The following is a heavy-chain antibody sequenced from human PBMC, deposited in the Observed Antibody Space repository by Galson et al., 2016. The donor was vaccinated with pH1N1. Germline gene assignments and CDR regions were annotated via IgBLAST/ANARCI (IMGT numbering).Heavy chain of an antibody. Sequence: SETLSLTCTVSGYSISSGYYWGWIRQPPGKGLEWIGSAYHSGSTYYNPSLKSRVAISVDTSKNQFSLKLSTVTAADTAVYYCARMARITAPDTEYYFDYWGQGMLVTVSS. D-gene: IGHD6-13*01. V-gene: IGHV4-38-2*02. CDR2: AYHSGST. CDR3: ARMARITAPDTEYYFDY. CDR1: GYSISSGYY. J-gene: IGHJ4*02.